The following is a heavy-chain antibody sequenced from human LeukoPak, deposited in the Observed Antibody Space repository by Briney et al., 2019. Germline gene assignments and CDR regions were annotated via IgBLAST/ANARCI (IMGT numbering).Heavy chain of an antibody. CDR1: GYTFTGYY. J-gene: IGHJ4*02. Sequence: ASVKVSCKDSGYTFTGYYMHWVRQAPGQGLEWMGRISPKSGGTNYAQKFQGRVTMTRDTSITTAYMELSRLRSDDTAVYYCARGKADRWFGDLDWGQGTLVTVSS. CDR2: ISPKSGGT. V-gene: IGHV1-2*06. CDR3: ARGKADRWFGDLD. D-gene: IGHD3-10*01.